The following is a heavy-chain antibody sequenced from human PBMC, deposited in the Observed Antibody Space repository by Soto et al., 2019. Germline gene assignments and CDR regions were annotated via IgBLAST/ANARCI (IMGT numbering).Heavy chain of an antibody. CDR3: ARERKFDFWRKGLDV. CDR1: GYTFTTYD. J-gene: IGHJ6*02. CDR2: MDPNSGST. V-gene: IGHV1-8*01. Sequence: ASVKVSCKASGYTFTTYDINRVRQAPGQGLEWLGWMDPNSGSTGYAQNFQGRITMTRNISRNTAHMELSSLQSEDTAVYYCARERKFDFWRKGLDVWGQGTTVTVSS. D-gene: IGHD3-3*01.